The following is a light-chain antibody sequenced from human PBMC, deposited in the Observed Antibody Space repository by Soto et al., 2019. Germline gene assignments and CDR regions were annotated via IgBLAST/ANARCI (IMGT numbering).Light chain of an antibody. CDR3: QQYGNSPPGT. CDR2: GAS. V-gene: IGKV3-20*01. J-gene: IGKJ5*01. CDR1: QSVGNSH. Sequence: ETVLTQSPGTLYFSPGERATLSCRASQSVGNSHVAWYQQRRGLPPRLLIYGASNRATGTPDRFSGSGSGADFTLTISRLEPEDFAVYFCQQYGNSPPGTFGQGTRKEIK.